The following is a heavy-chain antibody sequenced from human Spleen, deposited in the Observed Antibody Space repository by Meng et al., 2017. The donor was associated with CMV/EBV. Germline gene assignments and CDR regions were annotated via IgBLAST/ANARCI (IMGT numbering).Heavy chain of an antibody. CDR3: ARDVPTRIAVAGSSFDY. CDR2: ISSRGRTI. V-gene: IGHV3-11*04. J-gene: IGHJ4*02. CDR1: GFTFSEYG. Sequence: GGSLRLSCAASGFTFSEYGMSWIRQTPGKGLESVSYISSRGRTIYYADSVQGRFTISRDNAKNSLYLQMNSLRAEDTAVYYCARDVPTRIAVAGSSFDYWGQGTLVTVSS. D-gene: IGHD6-19*01.